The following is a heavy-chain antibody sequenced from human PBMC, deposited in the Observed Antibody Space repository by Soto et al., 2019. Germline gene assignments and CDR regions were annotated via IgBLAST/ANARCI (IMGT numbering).Heavy chain of an antibody. CDR1: GFTFSSYS. J-gene: IGHJ4*02. CDR2: ISSSSSYI. D-gene: IGHD5-18*01. CDR3: ARFRRTGYRYDQ. V-gene: IGHV3-21*01. Sequence: EVQLVESGGGLVKPGGSLRLSCAASGFTFSSYSMNWVRQAPGKGLEWVSSISSSSSYIYYADSVKGRFTISRDNAKHSLYLQMNSLRAEDTAVYYCARFRRTGYRYDQWGQGTLVTVSS.